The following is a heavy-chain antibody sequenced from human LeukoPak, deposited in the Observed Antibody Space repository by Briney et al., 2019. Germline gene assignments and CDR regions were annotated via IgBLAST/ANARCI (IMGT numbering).Heavy chain of an antibody. CDR2: ISGSGGST. CDR1: GFTFSSYA. Sequence: GGSLRLSCAASGFTFSSYAMSWVRQAPGKGPEWVSAISGSGGSTYYADSVKGRFTISRDNSKNTLYLQMNSLKASDTAMYYCARRSSNYPYNWFDPWGQGTLVTVSS. D-gene: IGHD4-11*01. V-gene: IGHV3-23*01. CDR3: ARRSSNYPYNWFDP. J-gene: IGHJ5*02.